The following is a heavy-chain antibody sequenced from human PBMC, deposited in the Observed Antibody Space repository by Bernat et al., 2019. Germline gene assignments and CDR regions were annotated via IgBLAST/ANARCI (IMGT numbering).Heavy chain of an antibody. D-gene: IGHD4-23*01. Sequence: QVQLVESGGGVVQPGRSLRLSCAASGFTFSSYAMHWVRQAPGKGLEWVAVICYDGSNKYYADSVKGRFTISRDNSKNTLYLQMNSLRAEDTAMYYFEKDRDYDGDSRDWYFDLWGRGTLVTVSS. CDR2: ICYDGSNK. CDR3: EKDRDYDGDSRDWYFDL. J-gene: IGHJ2*01. V-gene: IGHV3-30*18. CDR1: GFTFSSYA.